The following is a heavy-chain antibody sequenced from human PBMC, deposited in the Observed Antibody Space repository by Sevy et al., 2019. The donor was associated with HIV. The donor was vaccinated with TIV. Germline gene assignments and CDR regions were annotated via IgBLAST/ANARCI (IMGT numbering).Heavy chain of an antibody. CDR2: ISGSGRIT. CDR1: GFTFSSYA. CDR3: SKEGQGEYYDSSGSFDY. Sequence: GGSLRLSCAASGFTFSSYAMSWVRQAPGKGLEWVSAISGSGRITYYADSVKGRFTISRANSKNTLYLQMNSLRAEDPAVYYCSKEGQGEYYDSSGSFDYWGQGTLVTVSS. D-gene: IGHD3-22*01. J-gene: IGHJ4*02. V-gene: IGHV3-23*01.